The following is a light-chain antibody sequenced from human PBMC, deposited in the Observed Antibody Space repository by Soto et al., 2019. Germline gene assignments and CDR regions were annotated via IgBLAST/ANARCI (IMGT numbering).Light chain of an antibody. Sequence: QSAPTQPASVSGSPGQSITISCTGTSSDIGGYNYVSWYQQHPGKAPKLMIYDVTGRPSGVSNRFSGSKSGNTASMTISGLQAEDEADYYCSSYTSSSTVVFGGGTKLTVL. J-gene: IGLJ2*01. CDR2: DVT. CDR3: SSYTSSSTVV. V-gene: IGLV2-14*01. CDR1: SSDIGGYNY.